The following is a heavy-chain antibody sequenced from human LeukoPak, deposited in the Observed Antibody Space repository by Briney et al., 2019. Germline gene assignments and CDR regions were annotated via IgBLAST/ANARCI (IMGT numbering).Heavy chain of an antibody. Sequence: SDTLSLTCTVSGGSINSYYWSWIRQPPAKGLDWIGYIYYTGSTYYNPSLPRRLTIAVASSNVQSSLEVSSVTAADTAVYYCARASSSSWGAAFDYWGQGTLVTVSS. V-gene: IGHV4-59*07. CDR1: GGSINSYY. CDR3: ARASSSSWGAAFDY. D-gene: IGHD6-13*01. J-gene: IGHJ4*02. CDR2: IYYTGST.